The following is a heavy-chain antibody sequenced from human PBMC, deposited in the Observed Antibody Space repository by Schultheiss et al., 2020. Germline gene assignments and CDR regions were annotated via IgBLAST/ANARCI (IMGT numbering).Heavy chain of an antibody. V-gene: IGHV3-13*05. CDR3: ARDPDYDYVWGSYRYTNWFDP. J-gene: IGHJ5*02. Sequence: GESLRLSCAASGFTVSSNYMSWVRQATGKGLEWVSAIGTAGDPYYPGSVKGRFTISRENAKNTLYLQMNSLRAEDTAVYYCARDPDYDYVWGSYRYTNWFDPWGQGTLVTVSS. D-gene: IGHD3-16*02. CDR1: GFTVSSNY. CDR2: IGTAGDP.